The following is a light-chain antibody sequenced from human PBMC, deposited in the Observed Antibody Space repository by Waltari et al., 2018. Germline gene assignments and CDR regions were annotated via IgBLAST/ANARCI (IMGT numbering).Light chain of an antibody. CDR3: QQYFSGPYT. Sequence: DLVMTQSPDSLAVSLGARATINCKSSQSVFHNSNNKNYLASFQQQAGQPPKLLVYWASTRQSGVPDRFSGSGTETDFTLTSSGLQAEDVAVYYGQQYFSGPYTFGQGTRLEIK. V-gene: IGKV4-1*01. CDR1: QSVFHNSNNKNY. J-gene: IGKJ2*01. CDR2: WAS.